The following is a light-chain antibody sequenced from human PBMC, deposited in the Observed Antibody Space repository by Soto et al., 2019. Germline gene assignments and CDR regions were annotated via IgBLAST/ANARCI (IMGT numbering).Light chain of an antibody. J-gene: IGKJ2*01. V-gene: IGKV3-15*01. CDR1: QRFRRH. CDR2: GAS. CDR3: QQYNNWPYT. Sequence: EIVITQYPAALSVSTGERATLSCRPSQRFRRHFAWYQQKPGQAHRLLIYGASTRATGIPARFSGSGSGTEFTLTISSLQSEDCAVYYCQQYNNWPYTFGQGTKVDIK.